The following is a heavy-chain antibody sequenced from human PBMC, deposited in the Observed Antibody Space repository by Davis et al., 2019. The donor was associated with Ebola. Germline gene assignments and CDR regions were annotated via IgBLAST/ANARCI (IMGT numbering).Heavy chain of an antibody. D-gene: IGHD2-2*01. CDR1: GGTFSSYA. J-gene: IGHJ4*02. CDR2: IIPIFGTA. CDR3: ARGESEGYCSSTSCTNDY. Sequence: SVKVSCKASGGTFSSYAISWVRQAPGQGLEWMGGIIPIFGTANYAQKFQGRVTITADESTSTAYMELSSLRSEDTAVYYCARGESEGYCSSTSCTNDYWGQGTLVTVSS. V-gene: IGHV1-69*13.